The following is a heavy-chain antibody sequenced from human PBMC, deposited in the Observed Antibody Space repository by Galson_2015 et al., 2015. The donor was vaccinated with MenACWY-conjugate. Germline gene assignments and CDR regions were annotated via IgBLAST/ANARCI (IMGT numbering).Heavy chain of an antibody. CDR2: IIPVLGIP. Sequence: SVKVSCKASGVTVTAYAIPWVRQAPGQGLEWMGRIIPVLGIPNHAQKFQGRVTITADKSTSTVYMDLSSLRSEDSAVYYCARVATHHYYSMDVWGQWTTVTVSS. CDR1: GVTVTAYA. V-gene: IGHV1-69*04. CDR3: ARVATHHYYSMDV. J-gene: IGHJ6*03.